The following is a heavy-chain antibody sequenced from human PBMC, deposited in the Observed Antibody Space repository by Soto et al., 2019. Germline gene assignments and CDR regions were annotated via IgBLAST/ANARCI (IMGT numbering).Heavy chain of an antibody. D-gene: IGHD2-8*02. CDR1: GGSISSSSYY. V-gene: IGHV4-39*07. J-gene: IGHJ4*02. CDR3: ARDKITGLFDY. Sequence: SETLSLTCTVSGGSISSSSYYLGWIRQPPGKGLEWIGEINHSGSTNYNPSLKSRVTISVDTSKNQFSLKLTSVTAADTAVYYCARDKITGLFDYWGQGTLVTVSS. CDR2: INHSGST.